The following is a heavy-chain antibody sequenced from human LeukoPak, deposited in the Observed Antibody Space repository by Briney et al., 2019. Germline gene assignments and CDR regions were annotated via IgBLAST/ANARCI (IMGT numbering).Heavy chain of an antibody. CDR2: IKQDGSEK. CDR1: RFTFSNYW. D-gene: IGHD1-1*01. J-gene: IGHJ6*02. V-gene: IGHV3-7*04. CDR3: AREERESGGWDV. Sequence: GESLRLSCAASRFTFSNYWMSWVRQAPGKGLEWVANIKQDGSEKNYVGSVKGRFTISRDNAKNSLYLQMNSLRVEDTAVYYCAREERESGGWDVWGQGTTVTVSS.